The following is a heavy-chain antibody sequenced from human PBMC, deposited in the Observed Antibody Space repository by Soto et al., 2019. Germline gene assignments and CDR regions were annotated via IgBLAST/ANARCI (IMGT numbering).Heavy chain of an antibody. J-gene: IGHJ3*02. V-gene: IGHV1-69*13. CDR3: ARDTGYDSSGYYRGAFDI. D-gene: IGHD3-22*01. CDR2: IIPIFGTA. Sequence: SVKVSCKASGGTFSSYAISWVRQAPGQGLEWMGGIIPIFGTANYAQKFQGRVTITADESTSTAYMELSSLRSEDTAVYYCARDTGYDSSGYYRGAFDIWGQGTMVTISS. CDR1: GGTFSSYA.